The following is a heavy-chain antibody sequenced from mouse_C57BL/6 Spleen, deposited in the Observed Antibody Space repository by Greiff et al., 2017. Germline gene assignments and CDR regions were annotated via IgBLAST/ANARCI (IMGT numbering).Heavy chain of an antibody. CDR2: ISCGGGNT. J-gene: IGHJ4*01. CDR3: ARQNYYGPYYAMDY. Sequence: EVHLVESGGGLVKPVGSLKLSCAASGFTFSSSTMSWVRQTPEKRLEWVATISCGGGNTYYPDSVKGRFTISRDNAKNTLDLQMSSLRSEDTALYYCARQNYYGPYYAMDYWGQGTSVTVSS. V-gene: IGHV5-9*01. D-gene: IGHD1-1*01. CDR1: GFTFSSST.